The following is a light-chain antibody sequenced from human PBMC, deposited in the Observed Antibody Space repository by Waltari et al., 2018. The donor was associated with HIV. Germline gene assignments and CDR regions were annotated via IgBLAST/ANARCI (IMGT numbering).Light chain of an antibody. CDR1: HSVSTY. CDR3: QQRGNFPAIT. Sequence: EIVLTQCPVTLSLAPGARATLSCRASHSVSTYLASYQQKPGQAPRLLIYGASNRATGIPARFSGSGSGTDFTLTISSLEPEDFAVNYCQQRGNFPAITFGQGTRLEI. CDR2: GAS. J-gene: IGKJ5*01. V-gene: IGKV3-11*01.